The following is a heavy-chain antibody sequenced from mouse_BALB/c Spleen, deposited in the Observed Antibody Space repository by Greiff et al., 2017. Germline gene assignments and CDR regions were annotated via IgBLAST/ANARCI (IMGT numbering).Heavy chain of an antibody. CDR2: IDPSDSYT. CDR3: ARTPPYGNYVIAWFAY. J-gene: IGHJ3*01. V-gene: IGHV1-69*02. Sequence: QVQLKQPGAELVKPGASVKLSCKASGYTFTSYWMHWVKQRPGQGLEWIGEIDPSDSYTNYNQKFKGKATLTVDKSSSTAYMQLSSLTSEDSAVYYCARTPPYGNYVIAWFAYWGQGTLVTVSA. D-gene: IGHD2-10*02. CDR1: GYTFTSYW.